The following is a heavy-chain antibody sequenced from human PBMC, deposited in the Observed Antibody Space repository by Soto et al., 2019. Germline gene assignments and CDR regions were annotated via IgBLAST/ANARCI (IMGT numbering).Heavy chain of an antibody. V-gene: IGHV4-34*01. Sequence: SETLSLTCAVYGGSFSGYYWSWIRQPPGKGLEWIGEINHSGSTNYNPSLKSRVTISVDTSKNQFSLKLSSVTAADTAVYYCARGRKGGSGSYRFRQYWFDLWGQGTLVTVSS. CDR3: ARGRKGGSGSYRFRQYWFDL. D-gene: IGHD3-10*01. CDR2: INHSGST. CDR1: GGSFSGYY. J-gene: IGHJ5*02.